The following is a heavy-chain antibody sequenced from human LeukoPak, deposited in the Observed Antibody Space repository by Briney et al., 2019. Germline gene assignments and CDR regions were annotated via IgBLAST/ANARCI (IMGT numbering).Heavy chain of an antibody. D-gene: IGHD1-1*01. J-gene: IGHJ4*02. V-gene: IGHV1-69*13. Sequence: ASVTVSCTASGGTFSSYAISWVRQAPGQGLEWMGGIIPIFGTANYAQKFQGRVTITADESTSTAYMELSSLRSEDTAVYYCATSAGYESYFDYWGQGTLVTVSS. CDR3: ATSAGYESYFDY. CDR1: GGTFSSYA. CDR2: IIPIFGTA.